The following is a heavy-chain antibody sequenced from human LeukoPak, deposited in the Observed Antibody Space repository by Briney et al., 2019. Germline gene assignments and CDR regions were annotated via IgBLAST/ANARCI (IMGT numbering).Heavy chain of an antibody. Sequence: ASVKVSCKASGYTFTGYYMHWVRQAPGQGLEWMGWINPNSGGTNYAQNFQGRVTMTRDMSISTAYMELSSLRSDDTAVYYCASETPNCSNSSCTPGAFDIWGQGTMVTVSS. CDR3: ASETPNCSNSSCTPGAFDI. CDR2: INPNSGGT. J-gene: IGHJ3*02. CDR1: GYTFTGYY. V-gene: IGHV1-2*02. D-gene: IGHD2-2*01.